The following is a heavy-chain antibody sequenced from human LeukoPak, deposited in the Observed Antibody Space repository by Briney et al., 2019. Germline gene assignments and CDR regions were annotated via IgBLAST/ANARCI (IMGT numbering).Heavy chain of an antibody. Sequence: GGSLRLSCVASGFTFSTYWMSWVRQAPGKGLEWVANINQDGNGKYYLDSVKGRFTISRDNAKNSLYLQINSLRAEDTAVYYCGRDMDVWGQGSTVTVSS. D-gene: IGHD3-10*01. CDR1: GFTFSTYW. CDR2: INQDGNGK. J-gene: IGHJ6*02. CDR3: GRDMDV. V-gene: IGHV3-7*01.